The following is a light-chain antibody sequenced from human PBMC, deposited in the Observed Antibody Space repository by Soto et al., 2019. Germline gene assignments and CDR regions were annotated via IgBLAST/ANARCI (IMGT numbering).Light chain of an antibody. CDR3: QQYNSYPWT. J-gene: IGKJ1*01. Sequence: IQMTQSPSTLSASVGDRVTLTCRASQSINAWLAWYQQKPGKAPKLLIYDASSLESGVPSRFSGSGSGTEFTLTISSLQPEDFATYYCQQYNSYPWTFGQGTKVDNK. V-gene: IGKV1-5*01. CDR2: DAS. CDR1: QSINAW.